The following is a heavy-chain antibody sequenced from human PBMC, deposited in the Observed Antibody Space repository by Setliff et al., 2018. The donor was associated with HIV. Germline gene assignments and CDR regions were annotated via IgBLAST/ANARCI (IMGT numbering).Heavy chain of an antibody. V-gene: IGHV3-7*01. CDR3: ARGYCSSTTCLYYFDY. J-gene: IGHJ4*02. Sequence: GGSLRLSCAGSGFTFNTCAMNWVRQAPGKGLEWVANIRQDGNDKYYVDSVKGRFTISRDNAKNSLYLQMNSLRAEDTAVYYCARGYCSSTTCLYYFDYRGQGTLGTVSS. D-gene: IGHD2-2*01. CDR2: IRQDGNDK. CDR1: GFTFNTCA.